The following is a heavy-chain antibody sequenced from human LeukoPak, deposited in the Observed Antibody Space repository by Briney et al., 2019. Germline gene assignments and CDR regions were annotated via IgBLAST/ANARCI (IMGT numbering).Heavy chain of an antibody. CDR2: ISYIGST. CDR3: ARDPTTVTKGLDI. J-gene: IGHJ3*02. V-gene: IGHV4-59*11. CDR1: SGSMSSQY. D-gene: IGHD4-17*01. Sequence: SETLSLTCTVSSGSMSSQYWSWIRHPPGKGLEWIGYISYIGSTNYNPSPKSRVSISVDTSKNQFSLKLSSVTAADAAVYFCARDPTTVTKGLDIWGQGTMVTVSA.